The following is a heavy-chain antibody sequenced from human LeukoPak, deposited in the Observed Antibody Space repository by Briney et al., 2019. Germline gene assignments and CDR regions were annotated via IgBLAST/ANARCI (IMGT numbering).Heavy chain of an antibody. CDR1: GGSISSGDYY. CDR3: AREGSSSPHWFDP. CDR2: IYYSGST. D-gene: IGHD6-6*01. J-gene: IGHJ5*02. Sequence: SETLSLTCTVSGGSISSGDYYWSWIRQPPGKGLEWIGYIYYSGSTYYNPSLKSRVTISVDRSKNQFSLKLSSVTAADTAVYYCAREGSSSPHWFDPWGQGTLVTVSS. V-gene: IGHV4-30-4*08.